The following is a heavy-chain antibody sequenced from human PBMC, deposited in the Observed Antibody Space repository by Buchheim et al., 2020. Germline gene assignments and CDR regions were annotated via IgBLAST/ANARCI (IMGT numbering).Heavy chain of an antibody. V-gene: IGHV3-74*01. CDR3: ARGGGDIVVVPAVSYYYYGMDV. D-gene: IGHD2-2*01. CDR2: INSDGSST. Sequence: EVQLVESGGGLVQPGGSLRLSCAASGFTFSSYWMHWVRQAPGKGLVWVSRINSDGSSTSYADSVKGRFTISRDNAKNTLYLQMNSVRAEDTAVYYCARGGGDIVVVPAVSYYYYGMDVWGQGTT. J-gene: IGHJ6*02. CDR1: GFTFSSYW.